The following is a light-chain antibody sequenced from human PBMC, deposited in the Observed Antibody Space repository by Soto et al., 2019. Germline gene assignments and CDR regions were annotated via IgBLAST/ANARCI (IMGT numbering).Light chain of an antibody. CDR3: QQYNNWPYT. CDR2: HVS. CDR1: LPVSSN. Sequence: EIVMTQSPATLSVSPGESATLSCRASLPVSSNLAWYRQIPGQAPTLLIYHVSTRATDIPARFSGSGSGTEFTLTISSLQSEDFAVYYCQQYNNWPYTFGPGTKLEIK. J-gene: IGKJ2*01. V-gene: IGKV3-15*01.